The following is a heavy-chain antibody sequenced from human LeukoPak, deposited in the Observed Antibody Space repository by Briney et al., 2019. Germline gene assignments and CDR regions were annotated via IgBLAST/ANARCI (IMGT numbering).Heavy chain of an antibody. J-gene: IGHJ4*02. CDR2: IKGCGGDP. D-gene: IGHD2-21*02. CDR3: ARGGHDFNPFYC. CDR1: GFTFSTYA. Sequence: GGSLRLSCAASGFTFSTYAMGWVRQPPGKGLEWVSSIKGCGGDPFYADSVRGRFTISRDNSKNTLYLQLNSLRAEDTAVYFCARGGHDFNPFYCWGQGALVTVSS. V-gene: IGHV3-23*01.